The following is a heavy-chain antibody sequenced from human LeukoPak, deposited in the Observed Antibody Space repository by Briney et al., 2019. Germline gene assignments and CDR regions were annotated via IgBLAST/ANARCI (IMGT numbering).Heavy chain of an antibody. CDR2: INPSGGST. CDR1: GYTFTSYG. D-gene: IGHD6-19*01. CDR3: ARDIRAVAGEFDY. Sequence: GASVKVSCKASGYTFTSYGISWVRQAPGQGLEWMGIINPSGGSTSYAQKFQGRVTMTRDTSTSTVYMELSSLRSEDTAVYYCARDIRAVAGEFDYWGQGTLVTVSS. J-gene: IGHJ4*02. V-gene: IGHV1-46*01.